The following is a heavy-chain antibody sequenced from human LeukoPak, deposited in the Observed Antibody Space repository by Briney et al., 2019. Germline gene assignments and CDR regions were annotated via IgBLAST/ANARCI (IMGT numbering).Heavy chain of an antibody. CDR2: IYHSGST. V-gene: IGHV4-38-2*02. Sequence: PSETLSLTCTVSGYPISSGYYWGWIRQPPGKGLEWIGSIYHSGSTYYNPSLKSRVTISVDTSKNQFSLKLSSVTAADTAVYYCARDLGATPGDEYFDYWGQGTLVTVSS. J-gene: IGHJ4*02. D-gene: IGHD1-26*01. CDR3: ARDLGATPGDEYFDY. CDR1: GYPISSGYY.